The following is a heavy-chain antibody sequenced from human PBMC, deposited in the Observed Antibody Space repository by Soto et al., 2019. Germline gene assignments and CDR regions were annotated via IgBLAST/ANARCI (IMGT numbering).Heavy chain of an antibody. Sequence: SETLSLTCTVSGGSISSGGYYWSWIRQHPGKGLEWIGYIYYSGSTYYNPSLKSRVTISGDTSKTQFSLKLSSVPAADTAVSYCARVREGGGCYPPDDWFDPLGQGTLVTVSS. CDR3: ARVREGGGCYPPDDWFDP. CDR2: IYYSGST. J-gene: IGHJ5*02. V-gene: IGHV4-31*03. D-gene: IGHD2-15*01. CDR1: GGSISSGGYY.